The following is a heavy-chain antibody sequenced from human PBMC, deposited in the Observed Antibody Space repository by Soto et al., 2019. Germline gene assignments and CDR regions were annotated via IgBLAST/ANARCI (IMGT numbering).Heavy chain of an antibody. Sequence: SETLSLTCTVSGGSISSSSYYWGWIRQPPGKGLEWIGSIYYSGSTYYNPSLKSRVTISGDTSKNQFSLKLSSVTAADTAVYYCARHEAAAGIREIDYWGQGTLVTVSS. J-gene: IGHJ4*02. CDR2: IYYSGST. D-gene: IGHD6-13*01. V-gene: IGHV4-39*01. CDR1: GGSISSSSYY. CDR3: ARHEAAAGIREIDY.